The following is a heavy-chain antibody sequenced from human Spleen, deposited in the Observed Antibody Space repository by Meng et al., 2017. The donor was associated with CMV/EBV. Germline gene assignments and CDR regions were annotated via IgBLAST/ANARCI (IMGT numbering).Heavy chain of an antibody. V-gene: IGHV3-66*02. CDR1: GFTFSRYS. CDR3: ARNPSNWNYGLWN. Sequence: GESLKISCAASGFTFSRYSMNWVRQAPGKGLEWVSLLYSGGSTYYADSVKGRFTISRDRSKNTLYLQMDSLRAEDTAVYYCARNPSNWNYGLWNWGQGTLVTVSS. J-gene: IGHJ4*02. D-gene: IGHD1-7*01. CDR2: LYSGGST.